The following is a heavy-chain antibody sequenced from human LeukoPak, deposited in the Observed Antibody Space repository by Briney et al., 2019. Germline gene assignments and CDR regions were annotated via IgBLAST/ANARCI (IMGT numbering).Heavy chain of an antibody. CDR1: DFSFITYA. CDR2: ITGRGDAT. J-gene: IGHJ4*02. CDR3: ARVGRYSGFGDFDY. Sequence: PGGSLRLSCAGSDFSFITYAMSWVRQAPGKGLEWVSIITGRGDATYYADSVKGRFTISRDNAKNSLYLQMNSLRAEDTAVYYCARVGRYSGFGDFDYWGQGTLVTVSS. V-gene: IGHV3-23*01. D-gene: IGHD3-10*01.